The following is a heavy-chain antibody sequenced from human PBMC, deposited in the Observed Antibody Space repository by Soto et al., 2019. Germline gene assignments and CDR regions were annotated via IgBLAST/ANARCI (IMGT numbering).Heavy chain of an antibody. CDR1: GYTFTGYY. Sequence: ASVKVSCKASGYTFTGYYMHWVRQAPGQGLEWMGWINPNSGGTNYAQKFQGWVTMTRDTSISTAYMELSRLRSDDTAVYYCARGEGYCSSTSCQDYYYYYMDVWGKGTTVTVSS. J-gene: IGHJ6*03. CDR3: ARGEGYCSSTSCQDYYYYYMDV. V-gene: IGHV1-2*04. D-gene: IGHD2-2*01. CDR2: INPNSGGT.